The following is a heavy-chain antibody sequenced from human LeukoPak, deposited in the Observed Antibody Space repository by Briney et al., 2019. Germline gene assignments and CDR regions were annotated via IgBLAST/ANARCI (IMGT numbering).Heavy chain of an antibody. CDR2: IIPILGIA. V-gene: IGHV1-69*04. CDR1: GGTFSSYA. J-gene: IGHJ4*02. Sequence: SVKVSCKASGGTFSSYAISWVRQAHGQGLEWMGRIIPILGIANYAQKFQGRVTITADKSTSTAYMELSSLRSEGTAVYYCARGTASGWYSGLVDYWGQGTLVTVSS. D-gene: IGHD6-19*01. CDR3: ARGTASGWYSGLVDY.